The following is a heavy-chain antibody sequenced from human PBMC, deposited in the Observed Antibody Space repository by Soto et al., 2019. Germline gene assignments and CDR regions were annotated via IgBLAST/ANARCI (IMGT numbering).Heavy chain of an antibody. CDR3: ATSVASSKACFVS. CDR1: GVSISSGGYY. D-gene: IGHD2-2*01. V-gene: IGHV4-31*03. CDR2: IYYSGST. Sequence: QVQLQESGPGRVKPSETLSLTCTVSGVSISSGGYYWSWIRQHPGKGLEWIGYIYYSGSTYYNPSLKSRVTISVDTSKNEFSPRLTSVTAADTAVYYCATSVASSKACFVSWGQGTLGTVSS. J-gene: IGHJ4*02.